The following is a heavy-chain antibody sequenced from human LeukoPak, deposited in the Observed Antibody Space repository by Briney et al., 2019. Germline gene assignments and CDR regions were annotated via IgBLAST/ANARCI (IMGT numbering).Heavy chain of an antibody. CDR2: ISSSSSYI. Sequence: GGSLRLSCAASGFTFSSYSMNWVRQAPGKGLEWVSSISSSSSYIYYADSVKGRFTISRDNAKNSLYLQMNSLRAEDTAVYYCASVTFGGVDNDYWGQGTLVTVS. J-gene: IGHJ4*02. D-gene: IGHD3-16*01. V-gene: IGHV3-21*01. CDR3: ASVTFGGVDNDY. CDR1: GFTFSSYS.